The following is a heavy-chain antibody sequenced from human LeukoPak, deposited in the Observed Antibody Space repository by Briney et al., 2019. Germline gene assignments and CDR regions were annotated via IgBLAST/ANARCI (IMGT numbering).Heavy chain of an antibody. CDR3: AMEGGDYY. Sequence: PGGSLRLSCAASGFTFSSYSMNWVRQAPGKGLEWVSYISSTDGTTYYADSVEGRFTISRDNAKNSLYLQMNSLRAEDTAVYCCAMEGGDYYWGQGTLVTVSS. D-gene: IGHD1-1*01. V-gene: IGHV3-48*04. J-gene: IGHJ4*02. CDR1: GFTFSSYS. CDR2: ISSTDGTT.